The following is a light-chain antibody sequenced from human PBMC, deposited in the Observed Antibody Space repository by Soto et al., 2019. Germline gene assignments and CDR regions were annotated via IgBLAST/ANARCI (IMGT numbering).Light chain of an antibody. J-gene: IGLJ1*01. V-gene: IGLV2-18*02. Sequence: QSVLTQPSSVSGSPGQSVTISCTGTNSDVGSYNHVSWYQQPPGAAPKLMIYEVGNRPSGVPDRFSGSKSGNTASLTISGLQAEDEADYYCSSYTTSSTYVFGTGTKLTVL. CDR1: NSDVGSYNH. CDR3: SSYTTSSTYV. CDR2: EVG.